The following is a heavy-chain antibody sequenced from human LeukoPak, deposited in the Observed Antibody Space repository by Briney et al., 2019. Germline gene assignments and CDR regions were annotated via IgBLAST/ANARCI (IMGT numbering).Heavy chain of an antibody. J-gene: IGHJ4*02. CDR3: AKGVAVASPYYFDY. D-gene: IGHD6-19*01. Sequence: GGSLRLSCAASGFTFSSYAMSWVRQAPGKGVEWVSPISGSGSSTYYADSVKGRFTISRYNSKNTLYLQMNSLRAEDTAVYYCAKGVAVASPYYFDYWGQGTLVTVSS. CDR1: GFTFSSYA. CDR2: ISGSGSST. V-gene: IGHV3-23*01.